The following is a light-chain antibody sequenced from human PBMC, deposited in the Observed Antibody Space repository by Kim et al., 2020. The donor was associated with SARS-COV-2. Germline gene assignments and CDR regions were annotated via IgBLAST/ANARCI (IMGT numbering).Light chain of an antibody. CDR2: EVR. Sequence: QSALTQPASVSGSPGQSITISCTGTSTNGGAYNLVSWYQQHPGTAPKLLIYEVRKWPSGVSGRFSGSKYGNTASLTITGLQADDEADYYCSSHTSMGTYWVFGGGTQLTVL. V-gene: IGLV2-23*02. J-gene: IGLJ3*02. CDR3: SSHTSMGTYWV. CDR1: STNGGAYNL.